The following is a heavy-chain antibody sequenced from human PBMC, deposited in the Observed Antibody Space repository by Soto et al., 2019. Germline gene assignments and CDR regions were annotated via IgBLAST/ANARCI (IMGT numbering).Heavy chain of an antibody. V-gene: IGHV3-21*01. D-gene: IGHD5-12*01. CDR1: GFTFRDFT. Sequence: EVHLVESGGGLVRPGGSLRLSCAASGFTFRDFTMNWVRQAPGKGLEWVSSISTSGSFKYYADSVDGRFTISRDNAKNSLFRQLNSLRGEDTAVYYCARDDLYDSTGYDSWGQGTLVTVFS. J-gene: IGHJ5*02. CDR2: ISTSGSFK. CDR3: ARDDLYDSTGYDS.